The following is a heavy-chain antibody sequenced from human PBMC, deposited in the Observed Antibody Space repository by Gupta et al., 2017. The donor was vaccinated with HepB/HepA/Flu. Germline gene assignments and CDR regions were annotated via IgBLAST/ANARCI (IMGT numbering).Heavy chain of an antibody. Sequence: EVQLVESGGGLVQPGGSLKLSCAASGFTFSAAAMHWVRQASGKGLEWVGRIRGKANNFATAFAASRKGRFTISRDDSKNTAYLQMNILKTDDTAVYYCTTIENGSGIWGQVTMVTVSS. CDR1: GFTFSAAA. CDR2: IRGKANNFAT. J-gene: IGHJ3*02. V-gene: IGHV3-73*01. D-gene: IGHD2-2*03. CDR3: TTIENGSGI.